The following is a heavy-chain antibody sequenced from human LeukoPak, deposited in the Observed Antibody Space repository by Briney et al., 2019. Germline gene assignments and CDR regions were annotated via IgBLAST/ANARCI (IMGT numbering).Heavy chain of an antibody. CDR3: ARAYDSSGYYYDGVDY. J-gene: IGHJ4*02. V-gene: IGHV1-18*01. D-gene: IGHD3-22*01. CDR2: ISAYNGYT. Sequence: ASVKVSCKASGYTFTSYGISWVRQAPGQGLEWMGWISAYNGYTNYAQKLQGRVTMTTDTSTSTAYMELRSLRSDDTAVYYCARAYDSSGYYYDGVDYWGQGTLVTVSS. CDR1: GYTFTSYG.